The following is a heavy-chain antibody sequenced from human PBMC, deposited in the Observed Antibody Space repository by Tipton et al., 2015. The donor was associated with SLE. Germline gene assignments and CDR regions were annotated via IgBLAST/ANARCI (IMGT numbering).Heavy chain of an antibody. D-gene: IGHD5-18*01. CDR2: IRYDGSNK. CDR3: ATEFTDRRGKYTANDY. V-gene: IGHV3-30*02. J-gene: IGHJ4*02. CDR1: GFIFVADD. Sequence: SGFIFVADDIHWVRQAPGKGLEWVAFIRYDGSNKYYADSVEGRFTISRYNSKNTLYLQMNSLRPEDTAVYDCATEFTDRRGKYTANDYWGQGALLTVSS.